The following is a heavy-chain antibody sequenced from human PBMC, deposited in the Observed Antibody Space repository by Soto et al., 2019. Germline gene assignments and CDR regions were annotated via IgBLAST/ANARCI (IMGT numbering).Heavy chain of an antibody. Sequence: PGGSLRLSCVASGFNLSHPWMTWVRQAAGKGLEWVGRIKRKTDGGTADSAAPVKGRATISRDDSTNTVYLQMNSLKTEDTAVYYCTTGIYYDILTGYHNVAYWGQGALVTVSS. J-gene: IGHJ4*02. CDR1: GFNLSHPW. D-gene: IGHD3-9*01. CDR3: TTGIYYDILTGYHNVAY. CDR2: IKRKTDGGTA. V-gene: IGHV3-15*01.